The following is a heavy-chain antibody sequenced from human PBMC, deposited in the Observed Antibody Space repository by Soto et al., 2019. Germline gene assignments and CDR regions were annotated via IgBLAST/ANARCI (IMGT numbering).Heavy chain of an antibody. Sequence: XGTLSLTCAVSGGSISSSNWWSCVRQPPGKGLEWIGEIYHSGSTNYNPSLKSRVTISVDKSKNQFSLKLSSVTAADTAVYYCARDDSSGYYSPRGMDVWGQGTTVTVSS. D-gene: IGHD3-22*01. CDR2: IYHSGST. CDR1: GGSISSSNW. CDR3: ARDDSSGYYSPRGMDV. J-gene: IGHJ6*02. V-gene: IGHV4-4*02.